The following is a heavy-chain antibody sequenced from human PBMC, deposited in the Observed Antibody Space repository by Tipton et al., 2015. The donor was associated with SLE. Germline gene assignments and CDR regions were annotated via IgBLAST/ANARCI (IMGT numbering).Heavy chain of an antibody. CDR2: ISSSSSYI. CDR3: TTNSNDY. D-gene: IGHD4-23*01. J-gene: IGHJ4*02. Sequence: SLRLSCVASGFTFSSYEMSWVRQAPGKGLEWVSSISSSSSYIYYADSVKGRFTISRDNAKNSLYLQMNSLRSEDTAIYYCTTNSNDYWGQGSLVTVSS. CDR1: GFTFSSYE. V-gene: IGHV3-21*01.